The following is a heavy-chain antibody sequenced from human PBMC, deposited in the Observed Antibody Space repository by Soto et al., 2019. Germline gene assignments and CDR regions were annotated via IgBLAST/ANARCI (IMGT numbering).Heavy chain of an antibody. D-gene: IGHD2-2*01. CDR3: GRCSGISCHLGADF. V-gene: IGHV3-30-3*01. J-gene: IGHJ4*02. CDR2: ISFDGNNN. CDR1: GFTFSNYA. Sequence: QVQLVESGGGVVQPGRSLRLSCAASGFTFSNYALHWVRQAPGRGLEWVALISFDGNNNYYANSVKGRFTISKDNSKNTLYLQMHSLRAEDTAVYYCGRCSGISCHLGADFWGQGTLVIVSS.